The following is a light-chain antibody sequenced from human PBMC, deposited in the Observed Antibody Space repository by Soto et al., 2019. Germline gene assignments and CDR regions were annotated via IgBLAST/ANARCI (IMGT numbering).Light chain of an antibody. J-gene: IGKJ4*01. V-gene: IGKV4-1*01. CDR1: QNILHSSNNRNY. CDR3: DHYYTSLLT. CDR2: WAS. Sequence: DIVMTQSPDSLAVSLGERATLNCRSSQNILHSSNNRNYLAWYQHKPGQPPKLRIYWASTRQSGVPDRFSGSWSGADFTPTICSLMGEDVATYYGDHYYTSLLTFLGGPEVEMK.